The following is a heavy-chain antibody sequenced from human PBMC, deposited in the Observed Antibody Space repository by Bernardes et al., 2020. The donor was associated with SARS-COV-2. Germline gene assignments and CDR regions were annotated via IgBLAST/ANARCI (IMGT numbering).Heavy chain of an antibody. J-gene: IGHJ4*02. CDR2: IYSGGST. CDR1: GFTVSSNY. D-gene: IGHD1-26*01. CDR3: ARDRWEGAFDY. Sequence: GGSLRLSCAASGFTVSSNYMSWVRQAPGKGLEWVSVIYSGGSTYYADSVKGRFTISRDNSKNTLYLQMNSLRAEDTAVYYCARDRWEGAFDYWGQGTLVTVSS. V-gene: IGHV3-66*01.